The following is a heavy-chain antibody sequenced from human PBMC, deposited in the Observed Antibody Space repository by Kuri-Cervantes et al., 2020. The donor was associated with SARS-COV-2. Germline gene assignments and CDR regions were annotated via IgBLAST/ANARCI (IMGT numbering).Heavy chain of an antibody. Sequence: GESLKISCAASGFTFNNYDMYWVRQAPGKGLEWVAVISYDGSKKYYADSVKGRFTISRDNSKSTPYLPMYNLRAEDTAVYYCARGLRKYYFDYWGQGTLVTVSS. CDR1: GFTFNNYD. D-gene: IGHD1-14*01. V-gene: IGHV3-30-3*01. J-gene: IGHJ4*02. CDR3: ARGLRKYYFDY. CDR2: ISYDGSKK.